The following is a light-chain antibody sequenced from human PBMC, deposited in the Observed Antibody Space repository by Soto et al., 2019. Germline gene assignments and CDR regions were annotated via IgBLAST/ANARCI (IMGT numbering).Light chain of an antibody. J-gene: IGLJ1*01. CDR2: GNS. V-gene: IGLV1-40*01. CDR3: QSYESSLSGYV. CDR1: SSNIGAGYD. Sequence: QSVLTQPPSGSGAPGQRVTISCTGSSSNIGAGYDVHWYQQLPGTAPKLLIYGNSNRPSGVPDRFSGSKSGTSAPLAITGLQAEDEADYYCQSYESSLSGYVFGTGTKLTVL.